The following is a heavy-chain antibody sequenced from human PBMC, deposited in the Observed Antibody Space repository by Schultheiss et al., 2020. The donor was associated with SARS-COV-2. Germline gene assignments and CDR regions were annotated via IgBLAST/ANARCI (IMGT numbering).Heavy chain of an antibody. J-gene: IGHJ6*02. CDR3: ARDQVVVHYGMDV. V-gene: IGHV3-9*01. D-gene: IGHD2-2*01. CDR1: GFTFDDFA. CDR2: ISSNGGSR. Sequence: GGSLRLSCGASGFTFDDFAMHWVRQAPGKGLEWVSGISSNGGSRGYVDSVKGRFTISRDNAKNSLYLQMNSLRAEDTAVYYCARDQVVVHYGMDVWGQGTTVTVSS.